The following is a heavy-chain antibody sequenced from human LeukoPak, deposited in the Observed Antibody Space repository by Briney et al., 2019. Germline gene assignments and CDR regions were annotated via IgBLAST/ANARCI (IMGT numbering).Heavy chain of an antibody. CDR3: ARENERGWLQLPGCDFDY. Sequence: GGSLRLSCAASGFTFSDYYMSWIRQAPGKGLEWVSYISSSGSTIYYADSVKGRFTISRDNAKNSLYLQMNSLRAEDTAVYYCARENERGWLQLPGCDFDYWGQGTLVTVSS. CDR2: ISSSGSTI. V-gene: IGHV3-11*04. D-gene: IGHD5-24*01. CDR1: GFTFSDYY. J-gene: IGHJ4*02.